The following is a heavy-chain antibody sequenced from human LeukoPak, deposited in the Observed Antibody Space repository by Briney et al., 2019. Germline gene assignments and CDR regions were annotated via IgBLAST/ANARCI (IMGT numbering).Heavy chain of an antibody. CDR1: GCTFSSYA. J-gene: IGHJ6*01. CDR2: IIPIYGKA. V-gene: IGHV1-69*04. CDR3: ARDSGSTEVLYDYYYDCMDV. D-gene: IGHD4-23*01. Sequence: SVKVSCKASGCTFSSYAISWVRQAPGQGLEWMGRIIPIYGKANYAHKFQGRVTITADKSTSTAYMELSSLRSEDAAVYYCARDSGSTEVLYDYYYDCMDVWGEGATVTVSS.